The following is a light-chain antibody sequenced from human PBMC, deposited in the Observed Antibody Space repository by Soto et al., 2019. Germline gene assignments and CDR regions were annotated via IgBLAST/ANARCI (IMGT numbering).Light chain of an antibody. J-gene: IGLJ3*02. V-gene: IGLV2-14*01. CDR2: DVN. Sequence: QSVLTQPASVSGSPGQTITISCTGTSSDVAAYKSVSWYQHHPGKVPKLIIYDVNIRPSGVSSRFSGSKSANTASLTISGLQAEDEAEYYCSSYTSISSLGGVFGGGTKLTVL. CDR3: SSYTSISSLGGV. CDR1: SSDVAAYKS.